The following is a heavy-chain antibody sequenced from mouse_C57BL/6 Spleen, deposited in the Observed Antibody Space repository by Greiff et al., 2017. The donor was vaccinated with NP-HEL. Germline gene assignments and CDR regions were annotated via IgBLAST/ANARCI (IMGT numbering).Heavy chain of an antibody. CDR2: IYPGSGNT. J-gene: IGHJ4*01. CDR1: GYSFTSYY. V-gene: IGHV1-66*01. CDR3: ARSPYSNYPYYAMDY. D-gene: IGHD2-5*01. Sequence: VQLQQSGPELVKPGASVKISCKASGYSFTSYYIHWVKQRPGQGLEWIGWIYPGSGNTKYNEKFKGKATLTADTSSSTAYMQLSSLTSEDSAVYYCARSPYSNYPYYAMDYWGQGTSVTVSS.